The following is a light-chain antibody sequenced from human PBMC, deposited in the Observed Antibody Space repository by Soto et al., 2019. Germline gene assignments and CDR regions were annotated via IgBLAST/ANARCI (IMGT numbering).Light chain of an antibody. Sequence: QSVLTQPASVSGSPGQSITISCTGTGSDVGGYDYVSWYQQYPGKAPKLIIYEVTNRPSGVSNRFSGSKSGNTASLSISGLRAEDEADYYCSSFRSSSTLPYVFGTGTNVTVL. CDR3: SSFRSSSTLPYV. CDR1: GSDVGGYDY. CDR2: EVT. V-gene: IGLV2-14*01. J-gene: IGLJ1*01.